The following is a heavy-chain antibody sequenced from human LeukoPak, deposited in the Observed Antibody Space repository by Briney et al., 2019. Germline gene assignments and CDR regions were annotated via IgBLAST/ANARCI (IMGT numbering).Heavy chain of an antibody. CDR1: GFTFASYA. Sequence: HPGGSLRLSCAASGFTFASYAMTWVRQAPGKGLEWVSAVSGSGGSTYCADSVKGRFTISRDNSKNTLYLQINSLRAEDTAVYYCARDGTAMVITNGYFDYWGQGTLVTVSS. D-gene: IGHD5-18*01. CDR3: ARDGTAMVITNGYFDY. J-gene: IGHJ4*02. V-gene: IGHV3-23*01. CDR2: VSGSGGST.